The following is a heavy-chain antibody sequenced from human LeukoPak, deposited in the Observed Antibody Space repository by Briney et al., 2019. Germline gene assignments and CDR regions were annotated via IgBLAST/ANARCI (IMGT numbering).Heavy chain of an antibody. V-gene: IGHV1-2*02. D-gene: IGHD1-26*01. J-gene: IGHJ4*02. CDR1: GYTFTDYY. Sequence: ASVKVSCKASGYTFTDYYMHWVRQAPGQGLEWMGWINPNSGDTNYAQNFQGRVTMTRDTSITTAYMEVSRLISDDTAVYYCATLGELWTLFDYWGQGTLVTVSS. CDR2: INPNSGDT. CDR3: ATLGELWTLFDY.